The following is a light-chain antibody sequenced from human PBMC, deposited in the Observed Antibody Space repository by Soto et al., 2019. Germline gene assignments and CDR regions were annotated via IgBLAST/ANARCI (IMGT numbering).Light chain of an antibody. CDR2: GNS. CDR3: QSYDSSLSGWV. Sequence: QSVLTQPPSVSGAPGQRVTISCTGSSSNIGAGYDVHWYQQLPGTAPKLLISGNSNRPSGVPDRFSGSKSGTSASLAITGLQAEDAADYYCQSYDSSLSGWVFGGGTKLTVL. V-gene: IGLV1-40*01. CDR1: SSNIGAGYD. J-gene: IGLJ3*02.